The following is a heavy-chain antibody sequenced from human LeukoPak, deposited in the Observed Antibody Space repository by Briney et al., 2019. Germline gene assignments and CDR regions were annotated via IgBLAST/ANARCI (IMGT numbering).Heavy chain of an antibody. J-gene: IGHJ4*02. CDR1: AGSITTSSYY. V-gene: IGHV4-39*01. D-gene: IGHD3-10*01. Sequence: PSETLSLTCTVSAGSITTSSYYWGWIRQPPGKGLEWIGSIYYSGSTTNNPSLKSRVTISLDTSKNQFSLKLSSVTAADTAVYYCARHFSGWFGEFPFDYWAREPWSPSPQ. CDR3: ARHFSGWFGEFPFDY. CDR2: IYYSGST.